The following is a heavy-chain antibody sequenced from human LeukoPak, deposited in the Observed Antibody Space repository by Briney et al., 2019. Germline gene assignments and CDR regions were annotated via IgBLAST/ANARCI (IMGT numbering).Heavy chain of an antibody. J-gene: IGHJ3*02. CDR1: GGSISSGGYY. Sequence: PSQTLSLTCTVSGGSISSGGYYWSWIRQHPGKGLEWIGYIYYSGSTYYNPSLKSRVTISVDTSKNQFSLKLSSVTAADTALYYWARFGAAAGIRGAFDIWGQGTMVTVSS. CDR3: ARFGAAAGIRGAFDI. D-gene: IGHD6-13*01. V-gene: IGHV4-31*03. CDR2: IYYSGST.